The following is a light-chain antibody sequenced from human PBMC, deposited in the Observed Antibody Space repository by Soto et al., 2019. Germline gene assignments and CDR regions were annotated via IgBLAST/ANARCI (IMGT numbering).Light chain of an antibody. CDR2: DAF. J-gene: IGKJ4*01. CDR3: QHYSTWFT. V-gene: IGKV3-15*01. Sequence: EIVMTQSPVTLSLSPGDTATLSCRASQTITSNLAWYQQKPGQPPRLLIYDAFTRATALPARVSGSGSGTEFTLTISHLHSEDFAVYYCQHYSTWFTFGGGTQLYIE. CDR1: QTITSN.